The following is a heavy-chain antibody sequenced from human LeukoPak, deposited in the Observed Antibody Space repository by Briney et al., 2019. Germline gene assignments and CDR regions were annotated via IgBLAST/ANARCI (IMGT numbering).Heavy chain of an antibody. J-gene: IGHJ5*02. Sequence: SETLSLTCTVSGGSISSYYWSWIRQPPGKGLEWIGYIYYSGSTNYNPSLKSRVTISVDTSKNQFSLKLSSVTAADTAVYYCARVLLAARPGGEWFDPWGQGTLVTVSS. CDR3: ARVLLAARPGGEWFDP. CDR2: IYYSGST. V-gene: IGHV4-59*01. CDR1: GGSISSYY. D-gene: IGHD6-6*01.